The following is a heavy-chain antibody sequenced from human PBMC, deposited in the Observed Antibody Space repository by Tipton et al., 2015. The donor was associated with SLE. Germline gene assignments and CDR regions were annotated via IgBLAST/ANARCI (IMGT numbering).Heavy chain of an antibody. Sequence: SLRLSCAASGFTFSSYIMNWVRQAPGKGLEWVSSISSSSSYIYYADSVKGRFTISRDNSKNTLYLQMNSLRAEDTAVYYCAKGILYQGFDYWGQGTLVTVSS. J-gene: IGHJ4*02. V-gene: IGHV3-21*01. CDR2: ISSSSSYI. D-gene: IGHD2-15*01. CDR1: GFTFSSYI. CDR3: AKGILYQGFDY.